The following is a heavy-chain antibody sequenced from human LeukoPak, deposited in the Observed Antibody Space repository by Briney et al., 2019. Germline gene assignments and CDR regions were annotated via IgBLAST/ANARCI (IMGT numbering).Heavy chain of an antibody. CDR2: IWYDGSNK. CDR3: ARDHGTLRYYGMDV. V-gene: IGHV3-33*01. Sequence: GGSLRLSCAASGFTFSSYGMHWVHQAPGKGLEWVAVIWYDGSNKYYADSVKGRFTISRDNSKNTLYLQMNSLRAEDTAVYYCARDHGTLRYYGMDVWGQGTTVTVSS. CDR1: GFTFSSYG. J-gene: IGHJ6*02. D-gene: IGHD6-13*01.